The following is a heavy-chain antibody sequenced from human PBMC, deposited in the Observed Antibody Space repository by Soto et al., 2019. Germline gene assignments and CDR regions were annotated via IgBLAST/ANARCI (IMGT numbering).Heavy chain of an antibody. CDR3: ARERTGSFDY. V-gene: IGHV3-48*03. CDR1: EFTFSSFE. Sequence: EVQLVESGGGLVQPGGSLRLSCVASEFTFSSFEMNWVRQVPGKGLEWVSYISSSGSTIYYADSVKGRFTISRDNAKNSLYLQMNSLRAEDTAVYYCARERTGSFDYWGQGTLVTVSS. CDR2: ISSSGSTI. J-gene: IGHJ4*02. D-gene: IGHD3-9*01.